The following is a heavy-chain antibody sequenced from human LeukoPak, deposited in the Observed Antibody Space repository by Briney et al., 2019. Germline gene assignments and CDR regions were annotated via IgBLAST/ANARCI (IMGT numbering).Heavy chain of an antibody. V-gene: IGHV3-33*01. J-gene: IGHJ4*02. CDR2: KWHDGSNK. D-gene: IGHD1-26*01. Sequence: PGGSLRLSCAASGFTFSRSGMHWVRQAPGKGLEWVAVKWHDGSNKYYTDSVKGRFTISRDNSRNTLYLQMNSLRVEDTAVYYCARDGGSYSVDSWGQGTLVTVSS. CDR3: ARDGGSYSVDS. CDR1: GFTFSRSG.